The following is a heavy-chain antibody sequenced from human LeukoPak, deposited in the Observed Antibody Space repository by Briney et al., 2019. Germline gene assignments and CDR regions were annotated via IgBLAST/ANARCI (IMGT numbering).Heavy chain of an antibody. V-gene: IGHV4-31*03. Sequence: SQTLSLTCTVSGGSISSGGYYWSWIRQHPGKGLEWIGYIYYSGSTYYNPSLKSRVTISVDTSKNQFSLKLSSVTAADTAVYCCARAKIVVVQLDYWGQGALVTVSS. CDR1: GGSISSGGYY. CDR2: IYYSGST. D-gene: IGHD3-22*01. CDR3: ARAKIVVVQLDY. J-gene: IGHJ4*02.